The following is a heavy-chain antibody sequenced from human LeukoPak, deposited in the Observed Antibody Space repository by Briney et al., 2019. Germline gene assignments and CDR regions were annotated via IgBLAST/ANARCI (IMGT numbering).Heavy chain of an antibody. CDR2: ISYDGSNK. D-gene: IGHD2-2*01. J-gene: IGHJ6*02. CDR1: GFTFSSYG. Sequence: GGSLRLSCAASGFTFSSYGMHWVRQAPGKGLEWVAVISYDGSNKYYADSVKGRFTISRDNSKNTLYLQMNSLRAEDTAVYYCAKGLCSSTSCYRDYYYYYGMDVWGQGTTVTVSS. V-gene: IGHV3-30*18. CDR3: AKGLCSSTSCYRDYYYYYGMDV.